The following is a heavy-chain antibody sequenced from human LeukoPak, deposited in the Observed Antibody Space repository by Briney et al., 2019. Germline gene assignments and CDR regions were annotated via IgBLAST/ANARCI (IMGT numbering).Heavy chain of an antibody. V-gene: IGHV4-4*02. CDR2: IYHSGSS. J-gene: IGHJ4*02. Sequence: SETLSLTCAVSGGSISSSNWWSWVRQPPGKGLEWIGEIYHSGSSDHNPSLKSRVSISVDKSKNQFSLKLSSVTAADTAVYYCARFCSGGSCYYFDYWGQGTLVTVSS. D-gene: IGHD2-15*01. CDR1: GGSISSSNW. CDR3: ARFCSGGSCYYFDY.